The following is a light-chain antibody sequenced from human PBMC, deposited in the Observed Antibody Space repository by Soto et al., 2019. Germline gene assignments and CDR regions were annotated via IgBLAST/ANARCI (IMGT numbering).Light chain of an antibody. Sequence: EIQMTQSPSSLSASAGDRITITCQASQDIATFLNWYQQKPGKAPRLLIYDASTLKPGDTSRFSGSGSGTDFTFTISSLQPEDIATYYCQQYDDFPLTFGGGTKVEIK. CDR3: QQYDDFPLT. CDR1: QDIATF. J-gene: IGKJ4*01. CDR2: DAS. V-gene: IGKV1-33*01.